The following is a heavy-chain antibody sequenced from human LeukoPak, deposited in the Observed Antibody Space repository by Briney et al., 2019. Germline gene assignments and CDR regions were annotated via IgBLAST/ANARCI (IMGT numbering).Heavy chain of an antibody. Sequence: RSGGSLRLSCAASGFTFSDYYMSWIRQAPGKGLEWISFISSSSSYTNYADSVKGRFTISRDNAKNSLYLQMNSLRDEDTAVYYCAATIRTRYWGQGTLVTVSS. D-gene: IGHD5-24*01. CDR2: ISSSSSYT. J-gene: IGHJ4*02. CDR3: AATIRTRY. V-gene: IGHV3-11*06. CDR1: GFTFSDYY.